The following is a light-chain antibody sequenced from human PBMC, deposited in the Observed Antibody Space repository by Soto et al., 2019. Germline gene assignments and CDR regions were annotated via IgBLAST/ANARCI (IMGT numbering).Light chain of an antibody. CDR1: QSILSY. CDR3: QKSYSSLRT. Sequence: DIQMTQSPSSLSASVGDRVTITCRPSQSILSYLNWYQQKPGKAHKLLIYAASSLQSGVTSRFSGSGSGTDFTLTISSLHTEDFETYYRQKSYSSLRTFGQGTKVDI. V-gene: IGKV1-39*01. CDR2: AAS. J-gene: IGKJ1*01.